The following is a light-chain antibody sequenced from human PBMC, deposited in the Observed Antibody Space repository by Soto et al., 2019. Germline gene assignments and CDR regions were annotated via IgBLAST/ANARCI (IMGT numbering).Light chain of an antibody. CDR1: TSDVGDYNY. CDR3: SSYRNTNTLVV. CDR2: DVR. Sequence: QSALTQPASVSGSPGQSITISCTGTTSDVGDYNYVSWYQQHPGKAPKLMIYDVRNRPSGVSNRFSGSKSGNTASLTISGLQAEDAADYYCSSYRNTNTLVVFGGGTKLTVL. J-gene: IGLJ2*01. V-gene: IGLV2-14*01.